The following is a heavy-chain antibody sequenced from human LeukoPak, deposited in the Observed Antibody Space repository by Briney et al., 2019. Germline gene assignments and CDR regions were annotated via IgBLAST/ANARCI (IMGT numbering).Heavy chain of an antibody. Sequence: PGGSLRLSCAASGFTFSSYSMNWVRQAPGKGLEWVSVTSGSGEITYYADSVKGRFTISRDNSKNTVYLQMNSLRAEDTAIYYCAKVSHRREGDYWGQGTLVTVSS. V-gene: IGHV3-23*01. CDR1: GFTFSSYS. D-gene: IGHD3-16*02. J-gene: IGHJ4*02. CDR3: AKVSHRREGDY. CDR2: TSGSGEIT.